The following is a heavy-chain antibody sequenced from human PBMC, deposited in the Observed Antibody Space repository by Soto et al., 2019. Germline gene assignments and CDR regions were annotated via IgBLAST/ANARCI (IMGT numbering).Heavy chain of an antibody. D-gene: IGHD6-25*01. CDR1: GASISGFY. J-gene: IGHJ5*02. CDR3: VRHATPNFSDWLDT. V-gene: IGHV4-4*07. CDR2: IYATGTT. Sequence: SETXSLTCTVSGASISGFYWSWIRKSAGKGMEWIGRIYATGTTYYNPSLKSRVMMSVDTSKKQFSLKLRFVTAADTDVYYCVRHATPNFSDWLDTWGQGISVTVSS.